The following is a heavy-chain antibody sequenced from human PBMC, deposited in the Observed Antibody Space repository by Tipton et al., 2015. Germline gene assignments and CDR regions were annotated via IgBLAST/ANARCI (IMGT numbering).Heavy chain of an antibody. J-gene: IGHJ4*02. Sequence: LRLSCAASGFNFDVYGMSWVRQAPGKGLEWIGEINHSGGTNYNSSLKSRVTISVDLSKNQFSLRLSSVTAADTAVYYCARDRACGFDCWGQGTLGTVSS. D-gene: IGHD2-21*01. V-gene: IGHV4-34*01. CDR3: ARDRACGFDC. CDR2: INHSGGT. CDR1: GFNFDVYG.